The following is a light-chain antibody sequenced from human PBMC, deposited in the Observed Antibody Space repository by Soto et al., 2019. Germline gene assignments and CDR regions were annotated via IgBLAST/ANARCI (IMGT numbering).Light chain of an antibody. Sequence: SYDLTQPPSVSVAPGQTATVTCGGNNVGGKSVHWYQQKPGQAPVLVVYDDSDRPSGIPERFSGSNSGNTATLTISRVEAGDEADYYCQVWDTTSDQGVFGTGTKVTVL. CDR3: QVWDTTSDQGV. CDR1: NVGGKS. V-gene: IGLV3-21*02. CDR2: DDS. J-gene: IGLJ1*01.